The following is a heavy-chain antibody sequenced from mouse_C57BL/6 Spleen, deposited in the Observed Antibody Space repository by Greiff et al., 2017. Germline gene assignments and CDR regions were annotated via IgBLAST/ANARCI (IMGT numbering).Heavy chain of an antibody. CDR3: ARDIARSDFFDD. V-gene: IGHV7-3*01. J-gene: IGHJ2*01. CDR2: FRNKPNGYTT. Sequence: EVQRLESGGGLVQPGGSLSLSCAASGFTFTAYYISWVRQPPGKALEWLGFFRNKPNGYTTEYSASVKGRFTISRDNSHSILSLTMNALSAEDSATYYCARDIARSDFFDDWGQGTILPGS. CDR1: GFTFTAYY.